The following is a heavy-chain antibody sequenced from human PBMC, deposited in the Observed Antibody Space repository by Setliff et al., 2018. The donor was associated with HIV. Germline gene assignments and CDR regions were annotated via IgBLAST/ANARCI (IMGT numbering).Heavy chain of an antibody. CDR3: EREDTTGHYSLRAFDI. Sequence: PSETLSLTCTVSGFSITRSYYWGWMRQPPGKGLEWIGEIYHSGIVNYNPSLQGRVTISTDTSKNQFSLRLNSVTVADTAVYYCEREDTTGHYSLRAFDIWGQGTLVTISS. CDR1: GFSITRSYY. J-gene: IGHJ3*02. CDR2: IYHSGIV. D-gene: IGHD3-22*01. V-gene: IGHV4-38-2*02.